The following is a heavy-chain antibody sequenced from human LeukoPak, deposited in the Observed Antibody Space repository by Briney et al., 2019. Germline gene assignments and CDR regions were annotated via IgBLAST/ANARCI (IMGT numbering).Heavy chain of an antibody. J-gene: IGHJ6*02. CDR3: ARLRPSVYGMDV. Sequence: SETLSLTCTVSGGSISGYYWSWIRQPPGKGLEWIGYIYYSGSTNYNPSLKSRVTISVDTSKNQFSLKLSSVTAADTAVYYCARLRPSVYGMDVWGQGTTVTVSS. CDR1: GGSISGYY. V-gene: IGHV4-59*08. CDR2: IYYSGST.